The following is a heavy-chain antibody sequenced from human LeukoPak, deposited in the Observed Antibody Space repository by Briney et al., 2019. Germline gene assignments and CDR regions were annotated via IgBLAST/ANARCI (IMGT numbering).Heavy chain of an antibody. V-gene: IGHV3-30-3*01. D-gene: IGHD6-19*01. CDR2: ISYDGSNK. Sequence: GGSLRLSCAASGFTFSSYAMHWVRQAPGKGLEWVAVISYDGSNKYYADSVKGRFTISRDNSKNTLYLQMNSLRAEDTAVYYCARAHLLWQWLAISGAFDIWGQGTMVTVSS. CDR1: GFTFSSYA. J-gene: IGHJ3*02. CDR3: ARAHLLWQWLAISGAFDI.